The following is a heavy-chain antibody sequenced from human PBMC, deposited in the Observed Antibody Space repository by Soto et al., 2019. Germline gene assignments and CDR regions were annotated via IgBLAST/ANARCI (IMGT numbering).Heavy chain of an antibody. J-gene: IGHJ4*02. CDR1: RFTFTSSF. V-gene: IGHV3-23*01. Sequence: GGSLTLSCAACRFTFTSSFMSWVRQAPGKALEWVSTISGNAANTYYADSVKGRCIIYRDNSKNTLYLQMDSLRAEDTAIYYCATGGMVRGVISLFDYWAQGTVVSVSS. CDR3: ATGGMVRGVISLFDY. D-gene: IGHD3-10*01. CDR2: ISGNAANT.